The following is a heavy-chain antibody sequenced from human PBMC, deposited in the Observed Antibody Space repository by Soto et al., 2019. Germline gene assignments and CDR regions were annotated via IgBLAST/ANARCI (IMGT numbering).Heavy chain of an antibody. CDR1: GGSFSAHY. CDR2: INHSGST. Sequence: SETLSLTCGLYGGSFSAHYWTWIRQSPGKGLEWIGEINHSGSTNYNPSLKSRLTISVDTSKNQFSLMLSSMTAADTAVYYCTGGTNAIRGVTMSLDAFDIWGQGTVVTVSS. D-gene: IGHD3-10*01. V-gene: IGHV4-34*01. CDR3: TGGTNAIRGVTMSLDAFDI. J-gene: IGHJ3*02.